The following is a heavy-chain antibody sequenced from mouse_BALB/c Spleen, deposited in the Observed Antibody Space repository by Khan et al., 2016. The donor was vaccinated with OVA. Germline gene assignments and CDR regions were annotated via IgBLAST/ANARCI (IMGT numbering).Heavy chain of an antibody. D-gene: IGHD4-1*01. CDR2: INPYNAGT. CDR1: GYTFTNYV. CDR3: AREASSWDCSFPY. J-gene: IGHJ3*01. V-gene: IGHV1S136*01. Sequence: IQLVQSGPELVEPGASVKMSCKASGYTFTNYVIHWVKQKPGQGLEWIGYINPYNAGTRYNEKFKGKATLTSDISSTTAYLQLSSLTSEDAAVYYCAREASSWDCSFPYWGQGTLVTVSA.